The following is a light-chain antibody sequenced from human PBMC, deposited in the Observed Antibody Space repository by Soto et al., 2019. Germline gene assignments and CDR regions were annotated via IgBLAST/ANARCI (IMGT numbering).Light chain of an antibody. CDR3: QQYNTYSRT. CDR2: DAS. V-gene: IGKV1-5*01. J-gene: IGKJ1*01. Sequence: DIQMTQSPSTLSASVVDRVTITFRASQSINTWLAWYQQKPGKAPKLLISDASSFESGVPSRFSGSGSGTEFTLTISSLQPDDFATYYCQQYNTYSRTFGQGTKVDIK. CDR1: QSINTW.